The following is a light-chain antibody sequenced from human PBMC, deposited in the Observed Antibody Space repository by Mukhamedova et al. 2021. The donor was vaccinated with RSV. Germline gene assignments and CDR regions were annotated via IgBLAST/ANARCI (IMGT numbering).Light chain of an antibody. V-gene: IGKV1D-12*01. Sequence: QSTWEAPKPLVYGASTLQSGVPSRFSGGGSGTDFTLIINSLQPEDFATYYCQQGSSFPLTFGGGTKVEI. CDR2: GAS. CDR3: QQGSSFPLT. J-gene: IGKJ4*01.